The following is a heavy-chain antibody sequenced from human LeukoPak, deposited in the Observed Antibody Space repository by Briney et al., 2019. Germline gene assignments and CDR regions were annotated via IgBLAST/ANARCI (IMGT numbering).Heavy chain of an antibody. CDR2: VRYDGSNE. V-gene: IGHV3-30*02. CDR1: GFTFSSYA. Sequence: GGSLRLSCAASGFTFSSYAMHWVRQAPGKGLEWVAFVRYDGSNEYYADSVKGRFTISRDNSKNTLYLQMNSLRVEDTAVYYCARGALYQYYLDYWGWGQGTLVTVSS. CDR3: ARGALYQYYLDYWG. D-gene: IGHD4-17*01. J-gene: IGHJ4*02.